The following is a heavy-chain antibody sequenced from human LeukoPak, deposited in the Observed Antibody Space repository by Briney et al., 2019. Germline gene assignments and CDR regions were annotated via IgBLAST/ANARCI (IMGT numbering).Heavy chain of an antibody. D-gene: IGHD1-1*01. CDR2: IYHSGST. CDR1: GFTVSSNY. CDR3: ARENGPYYYYGMDV. Sequence: LRLSCAASGFTVSSNYMSWVRQAPGKGLEWIGYIYHSGSTYYNPSLKSRVTISVDRSKNQFSLKLSSVTAADTAVYYCARENGPYYYYGMDVWGQGTTVTVSS. V-gene: IGHV4-30-2*01. J-gene: IGHJ6*02.